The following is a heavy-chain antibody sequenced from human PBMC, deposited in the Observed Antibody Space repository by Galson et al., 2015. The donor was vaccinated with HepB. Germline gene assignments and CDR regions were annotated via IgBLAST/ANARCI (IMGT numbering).Heavy chain of an antibody. CDR2: ISYDGSNK. V-gene: IGHV3-30-3*01. Sequence: SLRLSCAASGFTFSSYAMHWVRQAPGKGLEWVAVISYDGSNKYYADSVKGRFTISRDNSKNTLYLQMNSLRAEDTAVYYCARDRWELLPFDYWGQGTLVTVSS. CDR3: ARDRWELLPFDY. D-gene: IGHD1-26*01. CDR1: GFTFSSYA. J-gene: IGHJ4*02.